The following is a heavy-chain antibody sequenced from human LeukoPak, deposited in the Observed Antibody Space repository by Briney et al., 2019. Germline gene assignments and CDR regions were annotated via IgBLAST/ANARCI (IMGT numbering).Heavy chain of an antibody. Sequence: SETLSLTCTVSGVSISSCYWSWIRQSPGEGREGIGYIFYSGNTNYNPSLKRRVTISVDTSKNQFSLKLTSVTAADTAVYYCARSRAYDYHFDNWGQGTLVTVSS. CDR2: IFYSGNT. CDR3: ARSRAYDYHFDN. CDR1: GVSISSCY. V-gene: IGHV4-59*01. J-gene: IGHJ4*02. D-gene: IGHD5-12*01.